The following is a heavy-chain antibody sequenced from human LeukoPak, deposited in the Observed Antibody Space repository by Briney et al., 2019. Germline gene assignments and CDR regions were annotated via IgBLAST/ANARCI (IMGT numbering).Heavy chain of an antibody. V-gene: IGHV1-69*05. J-gene: IGHJ6*03. CDR3: ARVQGIPGIAVVAMDV. CDR2: IIPIFGTA. CDR1: GGTFSSYA. Sequence: SVKVSCKASGGTFSSYAISWVRQAPGQGLEWMGRIIPIFGTANYAQKFQGRVTITTDESTSTAYMELSSLRSEDTAVYYCARVQGIPGIAVVAMDVWGKGTTVTVSS. D-gene: IGHD6-19*01.